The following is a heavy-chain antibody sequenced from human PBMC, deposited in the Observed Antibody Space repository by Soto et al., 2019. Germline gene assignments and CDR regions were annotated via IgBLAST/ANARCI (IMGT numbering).Heavy chain of an antibody. CDR1: GFTFSNNA. D-gene: IGHD1-1*01. J-gene: IGHJ6*02. CDR3: AXGTTTSAFSAMDV. V-gene: IGHV3-30-3*01. Sequence: QVQLVESGGGVVQPGRSLRLSCAASGFTFSNNAMDWVRQAPGKGLEWVAVISYDGSNKYIAESVKGRFTIXRDNSKXXXXXXXXXXXXXXXXXXXXAXGTTTSAFSAMDVWGQGTTVTVSS. CDR2: ISYDGSNK.